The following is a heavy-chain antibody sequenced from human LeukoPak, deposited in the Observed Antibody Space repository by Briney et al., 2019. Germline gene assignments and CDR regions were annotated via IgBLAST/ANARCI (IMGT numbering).Heavy chain of an antibody. J-gene: IGHJ4*02. Sequence: GGSLRLSCAASGFTVGSKYMSWVRQAPGKGLEWVSVIYVAGNTYHADSVKGRFTISRDNSKNTLYLQMNSLRAEDTAVYYCARAPYSSGWLPTGVDYWGQGTLVTVSS. CDR3: ARAPYSSGWLPTGVDY. D-gene: IGHD6-19*01. V-gene: IGHV3-53*05. CDR2: IYVAGNT. CDR1: GFTVGSKY.